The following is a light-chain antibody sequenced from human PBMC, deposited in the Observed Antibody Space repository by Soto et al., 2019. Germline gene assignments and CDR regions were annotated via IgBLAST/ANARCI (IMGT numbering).Light chain of an antibody. CDR2: AAS. J-gene: IGKJ1*01. CDR1: QSVADNY. V-gene: IGKV3-20*01. Sequence: EIVLTQPPGTLSLSPGERATLSCRASQSVADNYLAWYQQKPGQAPRLLIYAASRRATGIPDTFSGSGSGTDFTLTITRLEAEDCALYYCQQYGHSPRTFGQGTRVEIK. CDR3: QQYGHSPRT.